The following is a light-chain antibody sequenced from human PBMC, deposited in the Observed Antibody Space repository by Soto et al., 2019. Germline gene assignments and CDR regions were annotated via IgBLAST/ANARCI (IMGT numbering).Light chain of an antibody. V-gene: IGLV2-14*01. J-gene: IGLJ3*02. CDR2: EVR. CDR3: TSYTSNTTWV. CDR1: SSDVVRSNY. Sequence: QSAPTQPAAVSGPPGQSITISRTGTSSDVVRSNYVSWYQQHPGKAPKLRIYEVRNRPSGVSNRFSASKSGNTASLTISGLQAEDEADYYCTSYTSNTTWVFGGGTKLTVL.